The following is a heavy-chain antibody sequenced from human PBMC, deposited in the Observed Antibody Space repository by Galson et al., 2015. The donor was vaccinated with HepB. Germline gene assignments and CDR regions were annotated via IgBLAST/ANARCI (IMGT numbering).Heavy chain of an antibody. CDR3: VRGENRCCFRYDL. CDR2: IWSDSTDI. V-gene: IGHV3-33*01. CDR1: GFRFNNYA. D-gene: IGHD3-10*01. J-gene: IGHJ4*02. Sequence: SLRLSCAASGFRFNNYAMHWIRQGPGKGLEWLALIWSDSTDIIYADSVRGRFTISRDNSKNILYLGMNRLRADDTGVYFCVRGENRCCFRYDLWGQGALVTVSS.